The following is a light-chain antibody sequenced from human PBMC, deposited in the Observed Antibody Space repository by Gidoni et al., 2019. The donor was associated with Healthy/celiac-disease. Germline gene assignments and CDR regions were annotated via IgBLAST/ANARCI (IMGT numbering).Light chain of an antibody. Sequence: HSVLTQPPSASGTPGQTVTISCSGSSSNIGSDYVYWYQQLPGTAPKLLIYRKNERPSGVPDRFSGSKSGTSASLAIGGLRSEDEADYYCATWDDSLSGQVFGGGTKLTVL. CDR3: ATWDDSLSGQV. CDR1: SSNIGSDY. J-gene: IGLJ2*01. CDR2: RKN. V-gene: IGLV1-47*01.